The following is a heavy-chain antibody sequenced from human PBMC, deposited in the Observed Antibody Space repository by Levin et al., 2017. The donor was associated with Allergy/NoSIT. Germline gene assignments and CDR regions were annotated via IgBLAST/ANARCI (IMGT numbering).Heavy chain of an antibody. CDR1: GGTFSSYA. CDR2: IIPIFGTA. Sequence: KISCKASGGTFSSYAISWVRQAPGQGLEWMGGIIPIFGTANYAQKFQGRVTITADESTSTAYMELSSLRSEDTAVYYCASRGGRYYGSGRGYYFDYWGQGTLVTVSS. CDR3: ASRGGRYYGSGRGYYFDY. J-gene: IGHJ4*02. V-gene: IGHV1-69*01. D-gene: IGHD3-10*01.